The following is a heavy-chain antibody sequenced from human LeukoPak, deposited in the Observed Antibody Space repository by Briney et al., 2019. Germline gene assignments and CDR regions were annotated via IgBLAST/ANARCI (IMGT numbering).Heavy chain of an antibody. J-gene: IGHJ3*02. CDR3: ARGPRAFDI. CDR1: GFTFDDYA. CDR2: ISWNSGSI. V-gene: IGHV3-9*01. D-gene: IGHD3-16*01. Sequence: PGRSLRLSCAASGFTFDDYAMHWVRQAPGKGLEWVSGISWNSGSIGYADSVKGRFTISRDNAKNSLYLQMNSLRAEDTALYYCARGPRAFDIWGQGTMVTVSS.